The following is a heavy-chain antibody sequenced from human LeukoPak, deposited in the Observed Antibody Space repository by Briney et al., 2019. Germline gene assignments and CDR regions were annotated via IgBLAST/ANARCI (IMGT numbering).Heavy chain of an antibody. CDR3: ASIRGTFGY. CDR1: GFTFSDHF. D-gene: IGHD1-26*01. J-gene: IGHJ4*02. Sequence: SGGSLRLSCAASGFTFSDHFLDWVRQAPGKGLEWVGRTRNKANSYITEYAASVKGRFTISGDDSKNSLYLQMSSLKTDDTAMYYCASIRGTFGYWGQGTLVTVSS. CDR2: TRNKANSYIT. V-gene: IGHV3-72*01.